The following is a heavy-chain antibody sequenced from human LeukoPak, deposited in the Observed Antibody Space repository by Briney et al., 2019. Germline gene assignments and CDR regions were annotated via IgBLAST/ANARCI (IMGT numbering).Heavy chain of an antibody. V-gene: IGHV4-39*07. J-gene: IGHJ4*02. D-gene: IGHD3-3*01. CDR3: ARGDYDFWSGYYPRFDY. CDR2: VDYTGIT. CDR1: GGSISSSGYY. Sequence: PSETLSLTCTVSGGSISSSGYYWGWIRQPPGKGLEWIESVDYTGITSHSPSLKSRVTISVDTSKNQFSLKLSSVTAADTAVYYCARGDYDFWSGYYPRFDYWGQGTLVTVSS.